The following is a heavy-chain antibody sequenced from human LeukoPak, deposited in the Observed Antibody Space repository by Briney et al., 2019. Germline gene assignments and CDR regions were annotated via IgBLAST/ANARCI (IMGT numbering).Heavy chain of an antibody. CDR3: VKGTYTAAH. Sequence: GGSLRLSCSASGFTFSSYAMQWVRQAPGKGLEYVSAISRSGDSIYYADSVKGRISISRDNSKNTLYLQMSSVRAEDTAVYYCVKGTYTAAHWGQGTLVTVSS. V-gene: IGHV3-64D*06. CDR1: GFTFSSYA. D-gene: IGHD1-14*01. J-gene: IGHJ4*02. CDR2: ISRSGDSI.